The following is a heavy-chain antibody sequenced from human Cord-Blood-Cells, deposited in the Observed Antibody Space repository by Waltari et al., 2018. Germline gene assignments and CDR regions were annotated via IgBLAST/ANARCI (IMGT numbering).Heavy chain of an antibody. CDR1: GFPFSSYW. D-gene: IGHD4-4*01. CDR2: IKQDGSEK. CDR3: ARDGSNYDAFDI. J-gene: IGHJ3*02. V-gene: IGHV3-7*01. Sequence: EVQLVESGGGLVQPGGSLRLSCAASGFPFSSYWMSWVRQAPGKGLEWVANIKQDGSEKYYVDSVKGRFTISRDNAKNSLYLQMNSLRAEDTAVYYCARDGSNYDAFDIWGQGTMVTVSS.